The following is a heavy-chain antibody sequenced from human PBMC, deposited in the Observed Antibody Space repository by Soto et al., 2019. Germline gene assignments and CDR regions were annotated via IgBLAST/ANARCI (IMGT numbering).Heavy chain of an antibody. Sequence: QVQLVESGGGLVKPGGSLRLSCAASGFTFSDYYMSWIRQAPGKGLEGVSYISSSGSTIYYADSVKGRFTISRDNAKNSLYLQMNSLRAEDTAVYYCARVDTMIVVVTDAFDIWGQGTMVTVSS. CDR2: ISSSGSTI. CDR1: GFTFSDYY. V-gene: IGHV3-11*01. J-gene: IGHJ3*02. D-gene: IGHD3-22*01. CDR3: ARVDTMIVVVTDAFDI.